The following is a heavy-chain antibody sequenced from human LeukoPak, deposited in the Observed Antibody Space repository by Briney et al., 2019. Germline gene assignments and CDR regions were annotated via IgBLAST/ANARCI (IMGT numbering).Heavy chain of an antibody. CDR1: GGSISSSNW. CDR2: IYHSGST. CDR3: ASRPGIAAAGTGPSEFDY. Sequence: SGTLSLTCAVSGGSISSSNWWSWVRQPPGKGLEWIGEIYHSGSTNYNPSLKSRVTISVDTSKNQFSLKLSSVTAADTAVYYCASRPGIAAAGTGPSEFDYWGQGTLVIVSS. J-gene: IGHJ4*02. D-gene: IGHD6-13*01. V-gene: IGHV4-4*02.